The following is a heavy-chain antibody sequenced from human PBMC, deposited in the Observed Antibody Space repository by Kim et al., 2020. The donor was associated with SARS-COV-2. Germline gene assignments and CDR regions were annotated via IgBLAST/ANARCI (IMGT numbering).Heavy chain of an antibody. Sequence: SETLSLTCTVSGGSISSYYWSWIRQPPGKGLEWIGYIYYSGSTNYNPSLKSRVTISVDTSKNQFSLKLSSVTAADTAVYYCARSPGSRDAFDIWGQGTMV. CDR1: GGSISSYY. V-gene: IGHV4-59*08. J-gene: IGHJ3*02. CDR3: ARSPGSRDAFDI. CDR2: IYYSGST.